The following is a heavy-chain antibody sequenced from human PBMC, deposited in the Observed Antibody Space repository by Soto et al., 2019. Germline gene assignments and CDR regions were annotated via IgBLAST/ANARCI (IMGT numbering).Heavy chain of an antibody. Sequence: ASVKVSCRASGYTFTGYYMRWVRQAPGQGLEWMGWINPNSGGTNYAQKFQGRVTMTRDTSISTAYMELSRLRSDDTAVYYCARGYYDFWSVPQVDYYYHGMDVWGLGTTVTVSS. CDR2: INPNSGGT. J-gene: IGHJ6*02. V-gene: IGHV1-2*02. CDR3: ARGYYDFWSVPQVDYYYHGMDV. CDR1: GYTFTGYY. D-gene: IGHD3-3*01.